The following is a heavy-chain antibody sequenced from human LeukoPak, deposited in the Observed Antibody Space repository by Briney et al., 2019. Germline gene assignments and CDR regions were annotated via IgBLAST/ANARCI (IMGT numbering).Heavy chain of an antibody. D-gene: IGHD1-26*01. V-gene: IGHV3-48*03. Sequence: GGSLRLSCATSGFTFSSYGMNWVRQAPGKGLDWVSYISSSGSTISYADSVKGRFTISRDNAKNSLYLQMNSLRAEDTAVYYCARGFSGSYRTFDYWGQGTLVTVSS. J-gene: IGHJ4*02. CDR2: ISSSGSTI. CDR1: GFTFSSYG. CDR3: ARGFSGSYRTFDY.